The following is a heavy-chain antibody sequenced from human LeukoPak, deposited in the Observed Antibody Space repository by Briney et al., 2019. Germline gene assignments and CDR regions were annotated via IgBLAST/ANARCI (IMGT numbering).Heavy chain of an antibody. CDR3: ARVPRSYGYFDY. J-gene: IGHJ4*02. CDR2: IYYSGST. D-gene: IGHD3-16*01. Sequence: SQTLSLTCTVSGGSISSGGYYWSWIRQHPGKGLEWIGYIYYSGSTYYNPSLKSRVTISVDTSKNQFSLKLSSVTAADTAVYYCARVPRSYGYFDYWGKGTLVTVSS. V-gene: IGHV4-31*03. CDR1: GGSISSGGYY.